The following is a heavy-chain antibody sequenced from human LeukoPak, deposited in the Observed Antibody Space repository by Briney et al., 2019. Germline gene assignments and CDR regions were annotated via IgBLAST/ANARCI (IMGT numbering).Heavy chain of an antibody. Sequence: GGSLRLSRAASGFTFTSHAMSWVRQAPGKGLEWVSIISGSGDSTYYAASVKGRFTISRDNSNNTLYLQMNSLSADDTAVYYCAKESGYDVDFDYWGQGTLVTVSS. D-gene: IGHD5-12*01. J-gene: IGHJ4*02. CDR1: GFTFTSHA. CDR2: ISGSGDST. CDR3: AKESGYDVDFDY. V-gene: IGHV3-23*01.